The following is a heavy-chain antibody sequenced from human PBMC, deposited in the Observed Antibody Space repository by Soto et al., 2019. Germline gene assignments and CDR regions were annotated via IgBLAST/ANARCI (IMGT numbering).Heavy chain of an antibody. D-gene: IGHD2-21*02. V-gene: IGHV1-46*01. CDR3: ARDRVYCCGDCYPDLFDF. Sequence: GASVKVSCKASGYTFTSYYMHWVRQAPGQGLERMGIINPSGGSTSYAQKFQGRVTMTRDTSTSTVYMELSSLRSEDTAVYYCARDRVYCCGDCYPDLFDFWGQRTLDTGSS. CDR1: GYTFTSYY. CDR2: INPSGGST. J-gene: IGHJ4*02.